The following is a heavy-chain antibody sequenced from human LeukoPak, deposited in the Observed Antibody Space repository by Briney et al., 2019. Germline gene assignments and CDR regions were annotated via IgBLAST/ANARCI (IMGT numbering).Heavy chain of an antibody. J-gene: IGHJ4*02. CDR3: ARGHHGSGSYFDY. CDR1: GGSFSGYY. Sequence: SETLSLTCAVYGGSFSGYYWSWIRQPPGKGLEWIGEINHSGSTNYNPSLKSRVTISVDTSKNQFSLKLSSVTAADTAVYYCARGHHGSGSYFDYWGQGTLVTVSS. CDR2: INHSGST. D-gene: IGHD3-10*01. V-gene: IGHV4-34*01.